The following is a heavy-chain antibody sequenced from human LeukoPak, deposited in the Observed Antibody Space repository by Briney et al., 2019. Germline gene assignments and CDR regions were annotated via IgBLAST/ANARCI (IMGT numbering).Heavy chain of an antibody. Sequence: GGSLRLSCAASGFTFSSYWMHWVRHAPGKGLVWVSRLYSDGSSTSYAESVKGRFTISRDNAKNTLYLQMSSLRVEDTALYYCARDGPGRNAFDIWGQGTMVTVSS. J-gene: IGHJ3*02. CDR2: LYSDGSST. CDR3: ARDGPGRNAFDI. V-gene: IGHV3-74*01. CDR1: GFTFSSYW.